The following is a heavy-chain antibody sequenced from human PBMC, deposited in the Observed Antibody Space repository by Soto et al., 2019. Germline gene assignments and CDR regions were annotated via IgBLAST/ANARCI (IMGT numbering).Heavy chain of an antibody. Sequence: QVQLQQWGAGLLKPSETLSLTCAVYGGSFSGYYWSWIRQPPGKGLEWIGEINHSGSTNYNPSLKSRVTISVDTSKNQFSLKLSSVTAADTAVYYCARETITMVRGVIKGYYYYGMDVWGQGTTVTVSS. D-gene: IGHD3-10*01. CDR3: ARETITMVRGVIKGYYYYGMDV. J-gene: IGHJ6*02. V-gene: IGHV4-34*01. CDR1: GGSFSGYY. CDR2: INHSGST.